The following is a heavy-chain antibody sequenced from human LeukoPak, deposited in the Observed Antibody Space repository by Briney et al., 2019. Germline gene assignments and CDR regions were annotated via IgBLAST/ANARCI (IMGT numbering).Heavy chain of an antibody. D-gene: IGHD3-10*01. V-gene: IGHV1-69*13. CDR1: GYTFTSYA. Sequence: SVKVSCKASGYTFTSYAISWVRQAPGQGLEWMGGIIPIFGTANYAQKFQGRVTITADESTSTAYMELSSLRSEDTAVYYCARDWVGITMVRGVNIPYYYYGMDVWGQGTTVTVSS. CDR2: IIPIFGTA. CDR3: ARDWVGITMVRGVNIPYYYYGMDV. J-gene: IGHJ6*02.